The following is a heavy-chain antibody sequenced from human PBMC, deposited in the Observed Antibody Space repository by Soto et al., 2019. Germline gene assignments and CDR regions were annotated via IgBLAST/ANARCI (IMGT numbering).Heavy chain of an antibody. V-gene: IGHV3-23*01. CDR2: ISGSGGST. CDR1: GFTFSSYA. D-gene: IGHD2-15*01. CDR3: AKDRPDIVVVVAATDNYFDY. J-gene: IGHJ4*02. Sequence: EVQLLESGGGLVQPGGSLRLSCAASGFTFSSYAMSWVRQAPGKGLEWVSAISGSGGSTYYADSVKGRFTISRDNSKNTLYLQMNSLRAEDTAVYYCAKDRPDIVVVVAATDNYFDYWGQGTLVTVSS.